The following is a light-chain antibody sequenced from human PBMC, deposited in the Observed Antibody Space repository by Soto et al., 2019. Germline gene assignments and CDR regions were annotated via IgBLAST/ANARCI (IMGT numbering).Light chain of an antibody. CDR1: QNLHSF. Sequence: EILLTQSPATLSVSPGERVTLSCRASQNLHSFLNWYQQRPGQAPRTLIYDGSKRDAGVPDRIGGDGSGTDYTLTISSLEPEDFEVYYCQQRTRWPMTFGQGTRLEIK. V-gene: IGKV3-11*01. J-gene: IGKJ5*01. CDR2: DGS. CDR3: QQRTRWPMT.